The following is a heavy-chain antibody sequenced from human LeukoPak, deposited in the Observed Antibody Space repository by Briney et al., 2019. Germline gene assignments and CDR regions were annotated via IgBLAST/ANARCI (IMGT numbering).Heavy chain of an antibody. CDR3: TTDRVTMIVFPDY. CDR2: IRSKAYGGRT. D-gene: IGHD3-22*01. Sequence: PGGSLRLSCTASGFTFGDYAMSWVRQAPGKGLEWVGFIRSKAYGGRTEYAATVKGRFTISRDDSKSIAYLQMNSLKTEDTAVYYCTTDRVTMIVFPDYWGQGTLVTVSS. V-gene: IGHV3-49*04. J-gene: IGHJ4*02. CDR1: GFTFGDYA.